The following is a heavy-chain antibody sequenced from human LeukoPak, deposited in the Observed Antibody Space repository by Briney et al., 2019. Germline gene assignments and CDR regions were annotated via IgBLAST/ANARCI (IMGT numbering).Heavy chain of an antibody. J-gene: IGHJ6*03. Sequence: PGGSLRLSCAASGFTFSSYWMHWVRQAPGKGLEWVSYISSSGSTIYYADSVKGRFTISRDNAKNSLYLQMNSLRAEDTAVYYCARDLEEQLWLQYYYYMDVWGKGTTVTVSS. CDR3: ARDLEEQLWLQYYYYMDV. CDR1: GFTFSSYW. V-gene: IGHV3-48*04. D-gene: IGHD5-18*01. CDR2: ISSSGSTI.